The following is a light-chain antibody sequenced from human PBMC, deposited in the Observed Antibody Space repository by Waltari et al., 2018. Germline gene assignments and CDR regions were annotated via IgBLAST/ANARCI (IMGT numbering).Light chain of an antibody. CDR3: MQGTHWWT. V-gene: IGKV2-30*02. CDR2: RVS. J-gene: IGKJ1*01. CDR1: QSLLHSDGNTY. Sequence: DVVLTQSPLSLPVTLGQPASISCRSSQSLLHSDGNTYLNWFQQRPGQSPRRLISRVSNRDSGVPDRFSGSGSGTDFTLKISRVEAEDVGVYYCMQGTHWWTFGQGTKVEIK.